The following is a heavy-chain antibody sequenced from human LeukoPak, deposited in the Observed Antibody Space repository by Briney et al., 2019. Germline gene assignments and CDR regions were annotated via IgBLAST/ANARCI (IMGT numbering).Heavy chain of an antibody. V-gene: IGHV3-53*01. CDR1: GFTVSSNY. D-gene: IGHD3-10*01. CDR2: IYSGGNT. Sequence: AGGSLRLSCAASGFTVSSNYMRWVRQAPGKGLEWVSVIYSGGNTYYADSVKGRFTISRDNSKNTLYLQMNSLRAEDTAVYYCAHLYGSVSYSGAFYIWGQGTMVTVSS. J-gene: IGHJ3*02. CDR3: AHLYGSVSYSGAFYI.